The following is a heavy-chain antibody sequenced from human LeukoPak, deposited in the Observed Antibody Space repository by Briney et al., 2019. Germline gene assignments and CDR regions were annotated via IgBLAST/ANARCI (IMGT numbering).Heavy chain of an antibody. Sequence: GGSLRLSCAASGFTFSNYWVHWVRQAPGKGLVWVSRINRDGSTTNYADSVKGRFTVSRDDAKNTLNLQMNSLRAEDTAVYYCARDKKSGESSEIDYWGQGTLVTVSS. CDR3: ARDKKSGESSEIDY. J-gene: IGHJ4*02. CDR2: INRDGSTT. D-gene: IGHD3-10*01. CDR1: GFTFSNYW. V-gene: IGHV3-74*01.